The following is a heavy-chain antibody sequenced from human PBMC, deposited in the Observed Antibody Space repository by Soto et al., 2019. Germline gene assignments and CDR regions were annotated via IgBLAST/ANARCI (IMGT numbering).Heavy chain of an antibody. V-gene: IGHV1-69*02. D-gene: IGHD3-10*01. CDR2: IIPMLGMS. Sequence: QVQLVQSGAEVKKPGSPVRVSCTASGDTFNFYTISWVRQVPGQGPEWMGRIIPMLGMSNYAQKFQGRVTIMADKSTSTVYMNLRGLTSEDTAVYYCATNYGSGGTHFDYWGQGTLVTVSS. CDR1: GDTFNFYT. J-gene: IGHJ4*02. CDR3: ATNYGSGGTHFDY.